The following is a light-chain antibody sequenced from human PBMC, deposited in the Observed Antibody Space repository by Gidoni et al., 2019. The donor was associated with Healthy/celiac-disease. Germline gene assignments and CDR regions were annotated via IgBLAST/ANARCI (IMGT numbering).Light chain of an antibody. CDR2: DAS. V-gene: IGKV3-11*01. J-gene: IGKJ2*01. Sequence: EIVLTHSPATLSLSPGERATLSCRASQSVSSSLAWYQQNTGQAPRLLIYDASHRATGIPAQFSSSGGGTNYTLTISSREPEDFAVDYCRQRNNRPHTFGQGTKLEIK. CDR1: QSVSSS. CDR3: RQRNNRPHT.